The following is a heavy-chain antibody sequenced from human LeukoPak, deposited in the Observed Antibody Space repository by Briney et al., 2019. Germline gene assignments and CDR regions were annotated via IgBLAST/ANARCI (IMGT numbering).Heavy chain of an antibody. Sequence: ASVKVSCKVSGYTLTELSMHWGRQAPGKGLEWMGGFDPEDGETIYAQKFQGRVTMTEDTSTDTAYMELSSLRSEDTAVYYCATDLTKWEYSSSSREHWGQGTLVTVSS. V-gene: IGHV1-24*01. CDR1: GYTLTELS. D-gene: IGHD6-6*01. J-gene: IGHJ4*02. CDR2: FDPEDGET. CDR3: ATDLTKWEYSSSSREH.